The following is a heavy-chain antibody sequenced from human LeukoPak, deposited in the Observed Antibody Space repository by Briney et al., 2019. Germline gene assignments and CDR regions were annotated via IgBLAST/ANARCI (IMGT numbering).Heavy chain of an antibody. CDR3: ARQTYYYDSSGYPTIDY. CDR1: GYTFTSYD. V-gene: IGHV1-8*01. CDR2: MNPNSGNT. Sequence: ASVKVSCKASGYTFTSYDINWVRQAPGQGLEWMGWMNPNSGNTGYAQKFQGRVTMTRNTSISTAYMELSSLRSEDTAVYYCARQTYYYDSSGYPTIDYWGQGTLVTVSS. J-gene: IGHJ4*02. D-gene: IGHD3-22*01.